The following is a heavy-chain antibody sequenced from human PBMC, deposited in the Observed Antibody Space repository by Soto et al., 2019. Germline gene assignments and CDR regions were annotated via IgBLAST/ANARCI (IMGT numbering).Heavy chain of an antibody. V-gene: IGHV3-23*01. CDR3: VKDHRYDSGGYYFDY. Sequence: GGSLRLSCAASGFTFSSYAMTWVRQAPGKGLEWVSVISGSDGSTDYADSVKGRFTISRDNSKNTLYLQMNSLRAEDTAVYFCVKDHRYDSGGYYFDYWGRGTLVTVSS. CDR2: ISGSDGST. D-gene: IGHD3-22*01. J-gene: IGHJ4*01. CDR1: GFTFSSYA.